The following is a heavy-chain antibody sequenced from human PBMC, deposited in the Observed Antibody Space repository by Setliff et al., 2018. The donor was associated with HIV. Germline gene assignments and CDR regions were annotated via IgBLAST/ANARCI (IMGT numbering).Heavy chain of an antibody. V-gene: IGHV3-48*03. CDR2: ISSGGDSI. CDR3: ARESYNYGYND. J-gene: IGHJ4*02. D-gene: IGHD5-18*01. CDR1: GFTFSSFE. Sequence: PGGSLRLSCAASGFTFSSFEMNWVRQAPGKALEWLSSISSGGDSIYYADSVKGRFITFRDNAKNALYLQMNSLRAEDTAVYYCARESYNYGYNDWGQGTLVTVSS.